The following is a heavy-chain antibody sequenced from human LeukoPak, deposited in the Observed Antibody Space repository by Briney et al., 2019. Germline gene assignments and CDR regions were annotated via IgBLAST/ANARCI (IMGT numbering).Heavy chain of an antibody. Sequence: ASVKVSCKASGYTFTSYGISWVRQAPGQGLEWMGWISAYNGNTNYAQKLQGRVTMTTDTSTSTAYVELRSLRSDDTAVYYCARELFTNYYGSGRVDYWGQGTLVTVSS. V-gene: IGHV1-18*01. CDR2: ISAYNGNT. CDR3: ARELFTNYYGSGRVDY. D-gene: IGHD3-10*01. J-gene: IGHJ4*02. CDR1: GYTFTSYG.